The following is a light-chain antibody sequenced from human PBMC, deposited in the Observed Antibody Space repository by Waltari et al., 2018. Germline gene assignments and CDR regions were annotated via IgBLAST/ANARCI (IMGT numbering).Light chain of an antibody. CDR1: RSNSGRYNL. CDR3: CSYAGSTTYV. J-gene: IGLJ1*01. Sequence: QSALTQPASVSGSPGQSITISCTGTRSNSGRYNLVYWYQQHPGKAPKLMIYEVSKRPSGVSNRFSGSKSGNTASLTISGLQAEDEADYYCCSYAGSTTYVFGTGTKVTVL. V-gene: IGLV2-23*02. CDR2: EVS.